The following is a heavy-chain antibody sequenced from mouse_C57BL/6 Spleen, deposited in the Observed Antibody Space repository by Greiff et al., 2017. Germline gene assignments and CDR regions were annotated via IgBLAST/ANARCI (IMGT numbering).Heavy chain of an antibody. D-gene: IGHD2-3*01. CDR1: GFTFSNYW. V-gene: IGHV6-3*01. J-gene: IGHJ2*01. CDR3: TSGLLRSSYYFDY. CDR2: IRLKSDNYAT. Sequence: EVHLVESGGGLVQPGGSMKLSCVASGFTFSNYWMNWVRQSPEKGLEWVAQIRLKSDNYATHYAESVKGRFTISRDDSKSSVYLQMNNLRAEDTGIYYCTSGLLRSSYYFDYWGQGTTLTVSS.